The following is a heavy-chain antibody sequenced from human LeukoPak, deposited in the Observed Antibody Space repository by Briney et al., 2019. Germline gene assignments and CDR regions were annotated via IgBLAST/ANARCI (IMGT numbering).Heavy chain of an antibody. CDR1: GGSISSSSYY. V-gene: IGHV4-39*07. CDR3: ASSVDIVANLDY. Sequence: SETLSLTCTVSGGSISSSSYYWGWIRQPPGKGLEWIGSIYHSGSTYYNPSLKSRVTISVDRSKNQFSLKLSSVTAADTAVYYCASSVDIVANLDYWGQGTLVTVSS. D-gene: IGHD5-12*01. J-gene: IGHJ4*02. CDR2: IYHSGST.